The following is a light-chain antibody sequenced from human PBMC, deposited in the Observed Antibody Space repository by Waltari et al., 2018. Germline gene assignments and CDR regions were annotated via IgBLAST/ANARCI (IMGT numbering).Light chain of an antibody. CDR2: DVS. CDR1: RSDVGCYKY. J-gene: IGLJ1*01. Sequence: QSALTQPASVSGSPGQSLTISCTGTRSDVGCYKYVSWYQQHPGKAPKLMIYDVSKRPSGVPNRFSGSKSGNTASLTISGLQAEDEADYFCSSYTSSSTYVFGTGTKVTVL. V-gene: IGLV2-14*01. CDR3: SSYTSSSTYV.